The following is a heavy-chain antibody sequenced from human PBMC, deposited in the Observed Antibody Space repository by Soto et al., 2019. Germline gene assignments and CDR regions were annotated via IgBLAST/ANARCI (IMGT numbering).Heavy chain of an antibody. CDR3: ARGRALDCGGDCYLGY. CDR1: GGSFSGYY. D-gene: IGHD2-21*02. CDR2: INHSGST. J-gene: IGHJ4*02. Sequence: QVQLQQWGAGLLKPSETLSLTCAVYGGSFSGYYWSWIRQPPGKGLEWIGEINHSGSTNYNPSLKSRAPMSXXTXKXXFSLKLSSVTAADTAVYSCARGRALDCGGDCYLGYWGQGTLVTVSS. V-gene: IGHV4-34*01.